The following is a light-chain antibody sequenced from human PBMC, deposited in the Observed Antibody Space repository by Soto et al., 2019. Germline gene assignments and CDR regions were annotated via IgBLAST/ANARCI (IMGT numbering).Light chain of an antibody. V-gene: IGKV3-20*01. CDR2: GNS. J-gene: IGKJ1*01. CDR3: QQYGTSPWT. Sequence: EVVLTQSPGTLSLSPGEGATLSCRASQSVSSRYLAWYQQKPGQAPRLLISGNSTRATGIPDRFSGSGSVTDFTLSNSRLAPEYCAEYYCQQYGTSPWTFGQGTKVDIK. CDR1: QSVSSRY.